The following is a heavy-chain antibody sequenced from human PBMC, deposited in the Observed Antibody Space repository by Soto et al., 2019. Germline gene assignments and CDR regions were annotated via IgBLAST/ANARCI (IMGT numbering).Heavy chain of an antibody. D-gene: IGHD2-21*02. CDR1: GYTFTSYG. Sequence: GASVKPSCRASGYTFTSYGISWVRQAPGQGHEWMGWISAYNGNTNYAQKLQGRVTMTTDTSTSTAYMELRSLRSDDTAVYYCASHIVVVTANYYYYYGMDVWGQGTTVTVSS. CDR3: ASHIVVVTANYYYYYGMDV. CDR2: ISAYNGNT. J-gene: IGHJ6*02. V-gene: IGHV1-18*01.